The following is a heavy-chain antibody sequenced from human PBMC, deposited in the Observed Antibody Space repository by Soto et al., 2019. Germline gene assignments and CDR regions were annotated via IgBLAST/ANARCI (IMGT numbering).Heavy chain of an antibody. CDR2: IIPLFGTT. J-gene: IGHJ4*02. D-gene: IGHD3-22*01. CDR3: ATSPYSYDTSGYLDY. Sequence: QVQLVQSGAEVKKPGSSVTVSCRASGGTFSNYTINWVRQAPGQGLEWMAGIIPLFGTTNYAQKFQGRVTITVDESTSTAYMELTSLRSEDTAVFYCATSPYSYDTSGYLDYWGQGTLVTVSS. V-gene: IGHV1-69*12. CDR1: GGTFSNYT.